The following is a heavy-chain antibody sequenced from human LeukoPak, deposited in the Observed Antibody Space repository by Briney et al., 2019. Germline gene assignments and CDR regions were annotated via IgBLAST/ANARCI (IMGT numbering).Heavy chain of an antibody. V-gene: IGHV5-51*01. CDR3: ARGGYGSGSYYNGLHDY. CDR2: IYPGDSDT. D-gene: IGHD3-10*01. Sequence: PGESLKISCKGSGYSFTSYWIGWVRQMPGKGLEWMGIIYPGDSDTKYNPSFQDQVTISADRSISTAYLQWSSLKASDTAMYYCARGGYGSGSYYNGLHDYWGQGTLVTVSS. J-gene: IGHJ4*02. CDR1: GYSFTSYW.